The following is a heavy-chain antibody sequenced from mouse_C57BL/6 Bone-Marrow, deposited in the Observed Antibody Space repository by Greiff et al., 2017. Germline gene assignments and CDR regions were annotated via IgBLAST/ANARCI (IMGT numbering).Heavy chain of an antibody. V-gene: IGHV5-9-1*02. CDR2: ISSGGDYI. Sequence: EVNLVESGEGLVKPGGSLKLSCAASGFTFSSYAMSWVRQTPEKRLEWVAYISSGGDYIYYADTVKGRFTISRDNARNTLYLQMSSLKSEDTAMYYCTRDRGNYCFDYWGQGTTLTVSS. D-gene: IGHD2-1*01. CDR1: GFTFSSYA. CDR3: TRDRGNYCFDY. J-gene: IGHJ2*01.